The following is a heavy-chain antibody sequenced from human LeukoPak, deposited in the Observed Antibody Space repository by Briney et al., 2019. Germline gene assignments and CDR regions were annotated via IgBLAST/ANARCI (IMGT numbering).Heavy chain of an antibody. V-gene: IGHV3-23*01. CDR2: VSGSGGST. CDR1: GFTFSNFA. D-gene: IGHD3-3*01. J-gene: IGHJ4*02. Sequence: GGSLRLSCAASGFTFSNFAMSWVRQAPGKGLEWVSTVSGSGGSTYYADSVKGRFTISRDNSKNTLYLQMNSLRAEDTAVYYCASASYYDFWSGYYKGDYWGQGTLVTVSS. CDR3: ASASYYDFWSGYYKGDY.